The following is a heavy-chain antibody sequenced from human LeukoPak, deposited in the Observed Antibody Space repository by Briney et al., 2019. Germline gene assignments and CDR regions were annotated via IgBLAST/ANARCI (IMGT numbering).Heavy chain of an antibody. V-gene: IGHV1-46*01. CDR2: INPSGGST. CDR1: GYTFTSYC. D-gene: IGHD3-22*01. CDR3: AIEGKRVYYYDSSGYFDY. J-gene: IGHJ4*02. Sequence: ASVKVSCKASGYTFTSYCMHWVRQAPGQGLEWMGIINPSGGSTSYAQKFQGRVTMTRDTSTSTVYMELSSLRSEDTAVYYCAIEGKRVYYYDSSGYFDYWGQGTLVTVSS.